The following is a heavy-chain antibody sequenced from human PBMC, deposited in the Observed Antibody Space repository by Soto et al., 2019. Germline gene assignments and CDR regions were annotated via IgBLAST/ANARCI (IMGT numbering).Heavy chain of an antibody. J-gene: IGHJ6*02. V-gene: IGHV1-46*01. Sequence: ASVKVSCKASGYTFTSYYMHWVRQAPGQGLEWMGIINPSGGSTSYAQRFQGRVTMTRDTSTSTVYMELSSLRSEDTAVYYCARGGIVVVPAAESYGMDVWGQGTTVTVSS. CDR2: INPSGGST. D-gene: IGHD2-2*01. CDR1: GYTFTSYY. CDR3: ARGGIVVVPAAESYGMDV.